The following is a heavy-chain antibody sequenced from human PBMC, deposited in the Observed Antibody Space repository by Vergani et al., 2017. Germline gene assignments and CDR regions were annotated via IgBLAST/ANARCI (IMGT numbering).Heavy chain of an antibody. J-gene: IGHJ5*02. D-gene: IGHD6-19*01. Sequence: EVQLLESGGGLVQPGGSLRLSCAASGFTFSSFAMSWVRQAPGKGLEWVSAISGSGGSTYYADAVKGRFTISRDNAKNTLYLQMNSLRAEDTAVYYCAKDLSGWGCRWFDPWGQGTLVTVSS. CDR1: GFTFSSFA. V-gene: IGHV3-23*01. CDR3: AKDLSGWGCRWFDP. CDR2: ISGSGGST.